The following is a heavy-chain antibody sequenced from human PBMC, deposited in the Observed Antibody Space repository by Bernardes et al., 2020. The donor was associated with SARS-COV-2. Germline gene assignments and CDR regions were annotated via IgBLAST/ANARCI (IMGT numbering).Heavy chain of an antibody. CDR2: IYSTGST. J-gene: IGHJ4*02. CDR1: GGSISSYY. D-gene: IGHD5-12*01. Sequence: SETLSLTCTVSGGSISSYYWSWIRQPAGKGLEWIGRIYSTGSTNYNPSLKSRDTMSVDTSKNQFSLKVTSVTAADTAVYYCARESGNIVTTTERFDYWGQGTLVTVSS. V-gene: IGHV4-4*07. CDR3: ARESGNIVTTTERFDY.